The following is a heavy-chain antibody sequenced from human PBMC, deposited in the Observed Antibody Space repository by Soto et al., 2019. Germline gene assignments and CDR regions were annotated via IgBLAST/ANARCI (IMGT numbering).Heavy chain of an antibody. V-gene: IGHV2-5*02. CDR1: GFSLRTSGVN. Sequence: QITLKESGPTLVKPTQTLTLTCTFSGFSLRTSGVNVGWFRPPPGKALEWLALLNWDDAKRYSPSLKNRVTITKDTSKTQVVLTLTNVDPVDTGTYYCAHGPDNWNYAGFDYWGQGTLVTVSS. CDR3: AHGPDNWNYAGFDY. J-gene: IGHJ4*02. D-gene: IGHD1-7*01. CDR2: LNWDDAK.